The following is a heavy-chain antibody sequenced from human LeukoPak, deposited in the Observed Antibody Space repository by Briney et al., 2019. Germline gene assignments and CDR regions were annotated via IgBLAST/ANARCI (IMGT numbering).Heavy chain of an antibody. CDR1: GGSISSGSYY. CDR3: ARDRPNFDWLSLYAFDI. Sequence: NPSETLSLTCTVSGGSISSGSYYWSWIRQPAGKGLEWIGRIYTSGSTNYNPSLKSRVTISVDTSKNQFSLKLSSVTAADTAVYYCARDRPNFDWLSLYAFDIWGQGTMVTVSS. J-gene: IGHJ3*02. V-gene: IGHV4-61*02. D-gene: IGHD3-9*01. CDR2: IYTSGST.